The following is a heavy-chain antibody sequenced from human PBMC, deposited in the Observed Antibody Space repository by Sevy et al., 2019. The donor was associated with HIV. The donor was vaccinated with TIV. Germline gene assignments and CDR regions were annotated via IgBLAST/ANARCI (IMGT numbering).Heavy chain of an antibody. CDR2: IYPGDSDT. J-gene: IGHJ4*02. V-gene: IGHV5-51*01. CDR3: ARQGAGDDILTGYSNFDY. Sequence: GESLKISCKGSGYSFTNYWIGWVRQMPGKGLEWMGIIYPGDSDTRYSPSFQGQVTISSNKSISTAYLQWSSLKASDTDMYYCARQGAGDDILTGYSNFDYWGQGALVTVSS. D-gene: IGHD3-9*01. CDR1: GYSFTNYW.